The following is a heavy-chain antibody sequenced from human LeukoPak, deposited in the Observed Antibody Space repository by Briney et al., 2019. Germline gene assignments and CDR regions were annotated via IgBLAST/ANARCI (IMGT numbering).Heavy chain of an antibody. CDR3: ARGFPDVADAFDI. CDR2: IYYSGST. J-gene: IGHJ3*02. Sequence: SDTLSLTCTVSGGSLSSYYWSWIRQPPGKGLEWIGYIYYSGSTNYNPSLKSRVTISVDTSKNQFSLKLSSVTAADTAVYYCARGFPDVADAFDIWGQGTMVTVSS. V-gene: IGHV4-59*07. CDR1: GGSLSSYY.